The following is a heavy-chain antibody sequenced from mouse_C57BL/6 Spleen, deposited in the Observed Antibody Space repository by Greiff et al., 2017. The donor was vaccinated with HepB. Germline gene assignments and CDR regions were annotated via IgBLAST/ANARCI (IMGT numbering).Heavy chain of an antibody. CDR2: ISSGGSYT. V-gene: IGHV5-6*01. Sequence: EVQGVESGGDLVKPGGSLKLSCAASGFTFSSYGMSWVRQTPDKRLEWVATISSGGSYTYYPDSVKGRFTISRDNAKNTLYLQMSSLKSEDTAMYYCARHLRPSYYYAMDYWGQGTSVTVSS. CDR1: GFTFSSYG. CDR3: ARHLRPSYYYAMDY. D-gene: IGHD1-2*01. J-gene: IGHJ4*01.